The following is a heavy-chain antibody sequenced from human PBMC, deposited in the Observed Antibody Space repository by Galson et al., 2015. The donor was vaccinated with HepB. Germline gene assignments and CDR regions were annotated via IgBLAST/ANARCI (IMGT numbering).Heavy chain of an antibody. V-gene: IGHV3-30*03. CDR3: ATGDEA. D-gene: IGHD5-24*01. Sequence: SLRLSCAASGFTFSSCAMSWVRQAPGKGLEWVAVISYDGSNKYHGDSVKGRFTISRDNSKNTLYLQMNSLRVEDTAVYYCATGDEAWGQGTLVTVSS. J-gene: IGHJ5*02. CDR1: GFTFSSCA. CDR2: ISYDGSNK.